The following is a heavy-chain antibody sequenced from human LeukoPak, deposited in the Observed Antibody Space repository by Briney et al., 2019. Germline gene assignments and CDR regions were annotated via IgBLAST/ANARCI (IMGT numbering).Heavy chain of an antibody. Sequence: PSETLSLTCTVSGGSISSYYWSWIRQPAGKGLEWIGRIYTSGSTNYNPSLKSRVTMSVDTSKNQFSLKLSSVTAADTAVYYCARARKYYYGSGSYYKAYFDYWGQGTLVTVSS. CDR1: GGSISSYY. D-gene: IGHD3-10*01. CDR2: IYTSGST. J-gene: IGHJ4*02. V-gene: IGHV4-4*07. CDR3: ARARKYYYGSGSYYKAYFDY.